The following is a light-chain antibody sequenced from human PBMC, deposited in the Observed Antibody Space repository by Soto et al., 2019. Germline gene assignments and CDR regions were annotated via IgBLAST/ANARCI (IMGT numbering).Light chain of an antibody. Sequence: LTQPASVSGSPGQSITISCTGTSSDVGSYNLVSWYQQLPGKAPKVIICEVNKRPSGVSYRFSGSKSGNTASLTISGLQTEDEADYYCCSYAGTVAYVFGTGTKVTVL. CDR3: CSYAGTVAYV. CDR1: SSDVGSYNL. J-gene: IGLJ1*01. V-gene: IGLV2-23*02. CDR2: EVN.